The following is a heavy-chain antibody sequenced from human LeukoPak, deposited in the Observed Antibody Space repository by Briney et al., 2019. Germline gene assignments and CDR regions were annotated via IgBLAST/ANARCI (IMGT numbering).Heavy chain of an antibody. D-gene: IGHD5-18*01. Sequence: SVKVSCKASGGTFSSYAISWVRQAPGQGLEWMGRIIPILGIANYAQKFQGRVTITADKSTSTAYMELSSLRSEDTAVYYCARDRGYSYGPLACWGQGTLVTVSS. J-gene: IGHJ4*02. CDR3: ARDRGYSYGPLAC. CDR1: GGTFSSYA. CDR2: IIPILGIA. V-gene: IGHV1-69*04.